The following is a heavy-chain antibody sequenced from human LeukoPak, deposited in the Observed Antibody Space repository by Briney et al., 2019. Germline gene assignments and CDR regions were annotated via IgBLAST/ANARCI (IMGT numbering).Heavy chain of an antibody. Sequence: GGSLRLSCAASGFTFSSYAMHWVRQAPGKGLEYVSAISSNGGSTYYANSVKGRFTISRDNSKNTLYLQMGSLRAEDMAVYYCARGPITMIVVVINVLFDYWGQGTLVTVSS. V-gene: IGHV3-64*01. CDR1: GFTFSSYA. CDR2: ISSNGGST. J-gene: IGHJ4*02. D-gene: IGHD3-22*01. CDR3: ARGPITMIVVVINVLFDY.